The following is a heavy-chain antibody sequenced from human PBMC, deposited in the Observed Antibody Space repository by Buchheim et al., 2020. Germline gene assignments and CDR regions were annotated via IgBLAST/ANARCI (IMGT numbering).Heavy chain of an antibody. V-gene: IGHV5-51*01. CDR2: IYPGDSDT. CDR1: GYSFTSYW. Sequence: EVQLVQSGAEVKKPGESLKISCKGSGYSFTSYWIGWVRQMPGKGLEWMGIIYPGDSDTRYSPSFQGQVTISADKSISTAHPQWSSLKASDTAMYYCARLPGCSSTSCYLYYFDYWGQGTL. CDR3: ARLPGCSSTSCYLYYFDY. D-gene: IGHD2-2*01. J-gene: IGHJ4*02.